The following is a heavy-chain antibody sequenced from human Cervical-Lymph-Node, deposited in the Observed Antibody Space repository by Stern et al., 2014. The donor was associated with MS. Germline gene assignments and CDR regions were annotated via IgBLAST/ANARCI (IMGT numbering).Heavy chain of an antibody. CDR2: LWDDGSNK. D-gene: IGHD3-22*01. Sequence: QVQLVQSGGGVVPPGRSLRISCAASGFTFSSYGMPWVRQAPGKGLEWVAVLWDDGSNKYYADSLKGRFTISRDHYKNTLYLQMNSLRAEDTAVYYCARDGPDSSGYYWFWDYWGQGTLFTVSS. CDR3: ARDGPDSSGYYWFWDY. CDR1: GFTFSSYG. J-gene: IGHJ4*02. V-gene: IGHV3-33*01.